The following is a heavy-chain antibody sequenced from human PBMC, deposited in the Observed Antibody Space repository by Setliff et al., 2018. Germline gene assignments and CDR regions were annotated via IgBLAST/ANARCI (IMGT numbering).Heavy chain of an antibody. J-gene: IGHJ4*02. CDR3: ARASPHHPYDSSGYYYGDY. D-gene: IGHD3-22*01. V-gene: IGHV1-18*01. Sequence: AASVKVSCKTSGYTFTSYAISWVRQAPGQGLEWMGWISAYNDNTNYAQKFQGRVTMTTDTSTSTAYMELTSLRSDDTAVYYCARASPHHPYDSSGYYYGDYWGQGTLVTVSS. CDR1: GYTFTSYA. CDR2: ISAYNDNT.